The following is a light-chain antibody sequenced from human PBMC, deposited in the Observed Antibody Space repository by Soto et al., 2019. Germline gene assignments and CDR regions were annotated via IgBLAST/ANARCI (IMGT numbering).Light chain of an antibody. CDR3: QQYGSSRT. J-gene: IGKJ1*01. CDR1: QSVSSSY. Sequence: EIVLTQSPGTLSLSPGERATLSCRASQSVSSSYLAWYQQKPGQAPRLLIYAASSRATGIPDRFSGSGSGTDVTLTISRLEPEDFAVYYCQQYGSSRTFGQGNKVEIK. V-gene: IGKV3-20*01. CDR2: AAS.